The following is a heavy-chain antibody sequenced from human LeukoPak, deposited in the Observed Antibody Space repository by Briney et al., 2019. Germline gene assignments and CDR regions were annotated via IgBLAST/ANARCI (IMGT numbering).Heavy chain of an antibody. Sequence: GGSLRLSWAASGLTFSDYYMGWIRQAPGKGLEWVSYPSSSGSTIYYADSVKGRFTISRDNAKNSLYLQMNSLRAEDTAVYYCARGTKTYYDFWSGYSASLDYWGQGTLVTVSS. V-gene: IGHV3-11*04. CDR1: GLTFSDYY. D-gene: IGHD3-3*01. CDR2: PSSSGSTI. J-gene: IGHJ4*02. CDR3: ARGTKTYYDFWSGYSASLDY.